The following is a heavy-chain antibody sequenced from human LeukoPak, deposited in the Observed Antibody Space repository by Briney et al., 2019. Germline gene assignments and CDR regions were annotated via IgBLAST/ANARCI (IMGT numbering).Heavy chain of an antibody. D-gene: IGHD1-14*01. V-gene: IGHV3-33*06. CDR1: GFTFSSHG. Sequence: SGGSLRLSCAASGFTFSSHGMHWVRQAPGKGLEWVALIWYDGSSKYYADSVKGRFTISRDNSKNTLYLQMNSLRAEDTAVYYCVKITSVTGGDCWGQGTRLTVSS. CDR3: VKITSVTGGDC. CDR2: IWYDGSSK. J-gene: IGHJ4*02.